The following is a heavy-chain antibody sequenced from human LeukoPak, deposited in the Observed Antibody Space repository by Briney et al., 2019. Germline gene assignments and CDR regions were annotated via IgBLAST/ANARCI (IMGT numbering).Heavy chain of an antibody. V-gene: IGHV3-73*01. D-gene: IGHD3-22*01. CDR2: IRSKANNYAT. CDR1: GFTFSGSG. J-gene: IGHJ4*02. Sequence: GGSLKLSCAASGFTFSGSGIHWVRQASGKGLEWVGRIRSKANNYATAYAASVKGRFTISRDDSKNTAYLQMNSLKTEDTAVYYCTPYDSSGYSLRYWGRGTLVTVSS. CDR3: TPYDSSGYSLRY.